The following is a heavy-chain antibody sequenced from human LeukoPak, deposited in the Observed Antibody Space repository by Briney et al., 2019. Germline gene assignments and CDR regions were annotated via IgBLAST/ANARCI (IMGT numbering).Heavy chain of an antibody. Sequence: GGSLRLSCAAYGFTFSSYAMHWVRQAPGKGLQWVAVISYDGSNKYYADSVKGRFTISRDNSKNTLYLQMNSLRAEDTAVYYCERETGGDNYYYYGMDVWGKGTTVTVSS. J-gene: IGHJ6*04. CDR2: ISYDGSNK. D-gene: IGHD1-26*01. V-gene: IGHV3-30*04. CDR1: GFTFSSYA. CDR3: ERETGGDNYYYYGMDV.